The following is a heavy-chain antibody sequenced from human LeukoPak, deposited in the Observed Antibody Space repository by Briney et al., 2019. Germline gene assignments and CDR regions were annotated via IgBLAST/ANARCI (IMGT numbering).Heavy chain of an antibody. CDR3: DGSGGATEALIDY. D-gene: IGHD1-26*01. Sequence: PSETLSLTCAVYGGSFSGYYWSWVRQPPGKGLEWIGEINHSGSTNYNPSLKSRGTISVDTSKNRFSLKLSSVTAADTAVYYCDGSGGATEALIDYWGQGTLVTVSS. V-gene: IGHV4-34*01. CDR2: INHSGST. J-gene: IGHJ4*02. CDR1: GGSFSGYY.